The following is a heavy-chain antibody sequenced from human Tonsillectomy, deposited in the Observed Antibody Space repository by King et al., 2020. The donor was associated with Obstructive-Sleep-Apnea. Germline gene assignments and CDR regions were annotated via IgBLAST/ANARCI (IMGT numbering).Heavy chain of an antibody. CDR3: ARYVGHDFDY. CDR2: ITNTGSTR. CDR1: GFTFSDYY. D-gene: IGHD2-15*01. J-gene: IGHJ4*01. V-gene: IGHV3-11*01. Sequence: VQLVESGGGLVKPGGSLRLSCTASGFTFSDYYMSWIRQAPGKGLEWLSYITNTGSTRYYADYLKGRFTISRDNAKNSVSLQMNSLRAEDTAVYYCARYVGHDFDYWGQGTLVTVSS.